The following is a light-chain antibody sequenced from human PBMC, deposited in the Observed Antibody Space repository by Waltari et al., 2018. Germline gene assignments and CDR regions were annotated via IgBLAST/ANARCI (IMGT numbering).Light chain of an antibody. V-gene: IGLV2-11*01. J-gene: IGLJ1*01. Sequence: QSALTQPRSLSGSPGQSVTISCPGANSAVGRYDYVSWYQQYSGRPPKLILHDVTLRPSGVPDRFSGSKSGNTASLTISGLQAEDEADHYCCSYAGNYIYVFGSGTEVTVL. CDR1: NSAVGRYDY. CDR3: CSYAGNYIYV. CDR2: DVT.